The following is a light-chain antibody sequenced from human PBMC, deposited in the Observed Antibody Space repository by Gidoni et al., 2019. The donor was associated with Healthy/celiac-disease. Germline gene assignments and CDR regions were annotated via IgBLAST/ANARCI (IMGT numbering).Light chain of an antibody. J-gene: IGLJ2*01. V-gene: IGLV3-1*01. CDR1: KLGDKY. CDR3: QAWDSSTVV. CDR2: HDS. Sequence: SYELTQPRSVSVSPGQTASITCSGDKLGDKYACWYQQKPGQSPVLVISHDSKRPSGIPERFSGSTSGNTATLTISGTQAMDEADYYCQAWDSSTVVFGGGTKLTVL.